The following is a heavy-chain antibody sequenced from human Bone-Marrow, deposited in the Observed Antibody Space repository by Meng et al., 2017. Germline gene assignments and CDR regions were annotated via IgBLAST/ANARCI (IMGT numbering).Heavy chain of an antibody. CDR1: GGSISSYY. CDR2: IYYSGST. J-gene: IGHJ4*02. Sequence: SETLSLTCTVSGGSISSYYWSWIRQPPGKGLEWIGYIYYSGSTNYNPSLESRVTISVDTSKNQFSLKLSSVTAADTAVYYCARVTAMAFQLFDYWGQGTLVTVSS. V-gene: IGHV4-59*01. D-gene: IGHD5-18*01. CDR3: ARVTAMAFQLFDY.